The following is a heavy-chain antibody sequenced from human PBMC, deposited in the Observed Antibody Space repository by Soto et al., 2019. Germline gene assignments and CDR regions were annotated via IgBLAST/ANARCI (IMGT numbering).Heavy chain of an antibody. D-gene: IGHD3-3*01. CDR3: ASERVFGVVIDY. J-gene: IGHJ4*02. Sequence: GWSLRLSCAVSGLKFSTYSMSWVRQAPGKGLEWVSYISSTSSTIHYADSVKGRFTISRDNAKNSLFLQMDSLRDEDTAIYYCASERVFGVVIDYWGQGTLVTVSS. CDR1: GLKFSTYS. V-gene: IGHV3-48*02. CDR2: ISSTSSTI.